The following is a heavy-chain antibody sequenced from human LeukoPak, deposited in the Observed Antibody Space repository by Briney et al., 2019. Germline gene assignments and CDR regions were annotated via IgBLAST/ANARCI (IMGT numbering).Heavy chain of an antibody. CDR3: ARAKANWGSGDY. D-gene: IGHD7-27*01. CDR2: INPNTGGT. J-gene: IGHJ4*02. Sequence: ASVTVSFKASDYTFTYYYVHWVRQAPGQGREWMGWINPNTGGTNYAQKFQGRVTMTRDTSISTGYMDLSGLRSDDTAVYYCARAKANWGSGDYWGQGTLVTVSS. V-gene: IGHV1-2*02. CDR1: DYTFTYYY.